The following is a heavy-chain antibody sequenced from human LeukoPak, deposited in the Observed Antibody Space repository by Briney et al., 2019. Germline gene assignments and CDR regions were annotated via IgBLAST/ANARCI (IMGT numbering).Heavy chain of an antibody. Sequence: PGGSLRLSCVASRFTFSNYWMSWVRQAPGKGLEWVANINQDGSKKRYADSVKGRFTISRDNAKGSLYLQLNSLRAQDTAVYYCAKWGPYCVGAYCPALDSWGPGTLVTVSS. D-gene: IGHD2-21*01. CDR3: AKWGPYCVGAYCPALDS. V-gene: IGHV3-7*01. CDR1: RFTFSNYW. J-gene: IGHJ4*02. CDR2: INQDGSKK.